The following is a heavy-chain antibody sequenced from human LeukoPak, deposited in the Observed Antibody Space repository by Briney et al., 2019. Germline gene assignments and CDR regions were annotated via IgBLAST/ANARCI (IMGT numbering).Heavy chain of an antibody. J-gene: IGHJ4*02. CDR2: IIPIFGTA. Sequence: GASVKVSCKASGGTFSSYVINWVRQAPGQGLEWMGGIIPIFGTADYAQKFQGRVTITADESASTAYMELSSLRSEDTAVYYCARDYFHRVGATRDPDYFDYWGQGTLVTVSS. CDR3: ARDYFHRVGATRDPDYFDY. CDR1: GGTFSSYV. V-gene: IGHV1-69*13. D-gene: IGHD1-26*01.